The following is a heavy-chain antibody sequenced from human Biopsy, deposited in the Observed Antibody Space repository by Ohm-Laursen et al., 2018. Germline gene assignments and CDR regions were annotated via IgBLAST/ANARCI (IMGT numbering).Heavy chain of an antibody. CDR2: IWSSATYK. Sequence: SLRLSCAASGFTFSDHNMHWVRQAPGKGLEWVAFIWSSATYKAYADSVKGRFTVSRVNSKNTLYLQMNSLRAEDTAVYYCARGGIAVAGTNFDYWGQGTLVTVSS. D-gene: IGHD6-19*01. CDR3: ARGGIAVAGTNFDY. J-gene: IGHJ4*02. CDR1: GFTFSDHN. V-gene: IGHV3-33*01.